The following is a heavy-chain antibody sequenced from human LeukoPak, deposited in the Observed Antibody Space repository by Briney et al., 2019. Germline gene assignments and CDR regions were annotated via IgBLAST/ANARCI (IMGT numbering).Heavy chain of an antibody. CDR3: ARVQRRGDTAMVTTGLQDY. J-gene: IGHJ4*02. Sequence: SGGSLRLSCAASGFTFSSFGMSWVRQAPGKGLEWVSAISGSGSSTYYADSVKGRFTISRDNSKNTLYLQMNSLRAEDTAVYYCARVQRRGDTAMVTTGLQDYWGQGTLVTVSS. V-gene: IGHV3-23*01. CDR1: GFTFSSFG. CDR2: ISGSGSST. D-gene: IGHD5-18*01.